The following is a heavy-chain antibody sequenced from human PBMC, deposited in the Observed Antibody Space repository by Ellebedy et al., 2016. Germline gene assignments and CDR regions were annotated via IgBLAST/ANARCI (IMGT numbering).Heavy chain of an antibody. CDR3: GKKLGYCSITSCYWYFDL. V-gene: IGHV3-48*01. J-gene: IGHJ2*01. CDR1: GFTFTSYS. CDR2: ISPTSGSTI. Sequence: GGSLRLSXAISGFTFTSYSMKWVRQTPGKGLEWVSYISPTSGSTIYYADSVKGRFTISRDNAKNTLYLQMNSLRAEDTAVYYCGKKLGYCSITSCYWYFDLWGRGTLVTVSS. D-gene: IGHD2-2*01.